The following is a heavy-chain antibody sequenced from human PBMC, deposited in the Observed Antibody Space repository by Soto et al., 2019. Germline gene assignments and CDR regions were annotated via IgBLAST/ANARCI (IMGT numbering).Heavy chain of an antibody. CDR1: GFTFSNAW. V-gene: IGHV3-15*07. CDR2: IKSKTDGGTT. J-gene: IGHJ4*02. CDR3: TTDPPRGTMIVVDFDY. D-gene: IGHD3-22*01. Sequence: GSLRLSCAASGFTFSNAWMNWVRQAPGKGLEWVGRIKSKTDGGTTDYAAPVKDRFTISRDDSKNTLYLQMNSLKTEDTAVYYCTTDPPRGTMIVVDFDYWGQGTLVTVSS.